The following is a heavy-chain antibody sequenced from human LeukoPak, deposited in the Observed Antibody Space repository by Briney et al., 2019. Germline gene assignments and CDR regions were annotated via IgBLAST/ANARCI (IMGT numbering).Heavy chain of an antibody. CDR1: GFTFSSYW. V-gene: IGHV3-7*01. J-gene: IGHJ4*02. D-gene: IGHD3-10*01. Sequence: GGSLRLSCAASGFTFSSYWMSWVRQAPGKGLEWVANIKQDGSEKYHVDSVKGRFTIPRDNAKNSLYLQMNSLRAEDTAVYYCARSLWFGELYGAGFDYWGQGTLVTVSS. CDR2: IKQDGSEK. CDR3: ARSLWFGELYGAGFDY.